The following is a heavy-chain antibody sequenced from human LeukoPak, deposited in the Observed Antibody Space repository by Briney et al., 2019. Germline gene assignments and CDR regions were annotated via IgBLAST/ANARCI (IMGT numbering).Heavy chain of an antibody. CDR2: IYYSGST. J-gene: IGHJ4*02. V-gene: IGHV4-39*01. Sequence: NPSETLSLTCTVSGGSISSSSYYWGWIRQPPGKGLEWIGSIYYSGSTYYNPSLKSRVTISVDTSKNQFSLKLSSVTAADTAVYYCARQGTAVAGTGFDYWGQGTLVTVSS. CDR3: ARQGTAVAGTGFDY. CDR1: GGSISSSSYY. D-gene: IGHD6-19*01.